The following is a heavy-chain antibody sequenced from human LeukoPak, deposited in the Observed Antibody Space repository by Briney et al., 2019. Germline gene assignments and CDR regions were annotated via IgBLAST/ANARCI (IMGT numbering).Heavy chain of an antibody. CDR1: GFTFSSYS. CDR2: ISGSGGST. V-gene: IGHV3-23*01. D-gene: IGHD3-10*01. J-gene: IGHJ4*02. Sequence: GGSLRLSCAASGFTFSSYSMNWVRQAPGKGLEWVSAISGSGGSTYYADSVKGRFTISRDNSKNTLYLQMNSLRAEDTAVYYCAKDRLLEASVDYWGQGTLVTVSS. CDR3: AKDRLLEASVDY.